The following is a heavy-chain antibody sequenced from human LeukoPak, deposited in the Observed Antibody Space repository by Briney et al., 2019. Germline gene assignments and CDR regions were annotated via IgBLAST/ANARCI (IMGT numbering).Heavy chain of an antibody. CDR2: IYTSGST. Sequence: SETLSLTCTVSGGSISSGGYYWSWIRQPAGKGLEWIGRIYTSGSTNYNPSLKSRVTISVDTSKNQFSLKLSSVTAADTAVYYCARYALGLFDAFDIWGQGTMVTVSS. V-gene: IGHV4-61*02. CDR3: ARYALGLFDAFDI. J-gene: IGHJ3*02. CDR1: GGSISSGGYY. D-gene: IGHD7-27*01.